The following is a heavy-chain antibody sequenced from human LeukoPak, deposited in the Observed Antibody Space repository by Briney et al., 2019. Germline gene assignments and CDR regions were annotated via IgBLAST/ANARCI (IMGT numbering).Heavy chain of an antibody. CDR1: GFTFSSYG. V-gene: IGHV3-30*02. CDR2: IRYDGSNK. J-gene: IGHJ4*02. Sequence: GGSLRLSCAASGFTFSSYGMHWVRQAPGKGLEWVAFIRYDGSNKYYADSVKGRFTISRDNSKNTLYLQMNSLRAEDTAVYYCAKAPFIQHGEGLDYWGQGTLVTVSS. CDR3: AKAPFIQHGEGLDY. D-gene: IGHD5-18*01.